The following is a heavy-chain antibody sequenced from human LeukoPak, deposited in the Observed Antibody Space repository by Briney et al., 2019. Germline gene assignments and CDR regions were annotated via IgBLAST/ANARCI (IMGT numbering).Heavy chain of an antibody. CDR2: ISSSSSYI. V-gene: IGHV3-21*01. CDR3: AREPCSGGSCYSGNGFYYYYYMDV. D-gene: IGHD2-15*01. CDR1: GFTFSSYS. J-gene: IGHJ6*03. Sequence: GGSLRLSCAASGFTFSSYSMNWVRQAPGKGLEWVSSISSSSSYIKYADSVKGRFTISRDNAKNSLYLQMNSLRAEDTAVYYCAREPCSGGSCYSGNGFYYYYYMDVWGKGTTVTVSS.